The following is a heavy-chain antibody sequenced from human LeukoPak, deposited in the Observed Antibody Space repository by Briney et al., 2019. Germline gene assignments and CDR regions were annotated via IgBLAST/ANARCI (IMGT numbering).Heavy chain of an antibody. D-gene: IGHD2-15*01. CDR1: GFTVSSNY. Sequence: GGSLRLSCAVSGFTVSSNYMSWVRQAPGKGLEWVSVIYSDGTTFYADSVKGRFTISRDNSKNTLYLQMNSLRDEDTAVYYCARDYRSAEPFDYWGQGTLVTVSS. CDR3: ARDYRSAEPFDY. CDR2: IYSDGTT. J-gene: IGHJ4*02. V-gene: IGHV3-66*01.